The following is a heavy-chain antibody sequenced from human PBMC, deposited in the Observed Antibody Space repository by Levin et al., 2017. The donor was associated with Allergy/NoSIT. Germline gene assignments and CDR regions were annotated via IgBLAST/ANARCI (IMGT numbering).Heavy chain of an antibody. CDR3: AREPFPSLGGVDR. D-gene: IGHD3-16*01. Sequence: SETLSLTCTVSGGSISSYFWNWIRQPPGKGLEWIGYFHYSGGTNYNPSLKSRVTISVDTSKNQVSLKLTSVTAADTAVYFCAREPFPSLGGVDRWGQGTLVTVSS. CDR1: GGSISSYF. CDR2: FHYSGGT. V-gene: IGHV4-59*01. J-gene: IGHJ5*02.